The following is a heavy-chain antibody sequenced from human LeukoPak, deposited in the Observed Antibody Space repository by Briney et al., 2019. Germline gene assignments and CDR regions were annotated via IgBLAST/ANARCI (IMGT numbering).Heavy chain of an antibody. V-gene: IGHV4-59*08. CDR1: GGSISSYY. Sequence: SETLSLTCTVSGGSISSYYWSWIRQPPGKGLEWIGYIYYSGSTNYNPSLKSRVTISVDSSKNQFSLKLSSVTAADTAVYYCARPHRAGWSDPWGQGTLVTVSS. J-gene: IGHJ5*02. D-gene: IGHD6-13*01. CDR2: IYYSGST. CDR3: ARPHRAGWSDP.